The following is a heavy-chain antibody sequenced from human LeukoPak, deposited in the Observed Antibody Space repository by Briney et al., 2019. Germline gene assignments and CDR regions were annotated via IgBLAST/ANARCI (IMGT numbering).Heavy chain of an antibody. CDR2: IYYSGST. Sequence: SETLSLTCTVSGGSISSYYWSWIRQPPGKGLEWIGYIYYSGSTNYNPSLKSRVTTSVDMSKNQFSLKLRSVTAADTAVYYCASFSLVGATNYWGQGTLVTVSS. V-gene: IGHV4-59*12. CDR3: ASFSLVGATNY. J-gene: IGHJ4*02. CDR1: GGSISSYY. D-gene: IGHD1-26*01.